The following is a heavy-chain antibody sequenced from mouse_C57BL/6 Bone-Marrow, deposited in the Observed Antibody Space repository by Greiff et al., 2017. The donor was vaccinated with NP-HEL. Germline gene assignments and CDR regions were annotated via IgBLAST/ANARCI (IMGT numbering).Heavy chain of an antibody. CDR2: IWTGSGT. CDR3: ARGLMDY. V-gene: IGHV2-9-1*01. CDR1: GFSLTSYA. J-gene: IGHJ4*01. Sequence: VPLVESGPGLVAPSQSLSITCPVSGFSLTSYAISWVRQPPGKGLEWLGVIWTGSGTTYTSALKTRLSISKDNSQRRVFLKMNSLLADDTTRYCYARGLMDYWGQGTSVTVSS.